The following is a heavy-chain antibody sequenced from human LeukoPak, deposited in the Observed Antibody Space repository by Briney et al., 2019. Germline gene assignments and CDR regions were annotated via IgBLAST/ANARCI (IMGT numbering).Heavy chain of an antibody. Sequence: GGSLRLSCAASGFTFSSYGMNWVRQAPGKGLEWVAFIRYDGSNKYYADSVKGRFTISRDNSKNTLYLQMNSLRVEDTAVYYCAKKGGYSNWIGYWGQGTLVTVSS. J-gene: IGHJ4*02. CDR1: GFTFSSYG. V-gene: IGHV3-30*02. CDR3: AKKGGYSNWIGY. D-gene: IGHD4-11*01. CDR2: IRYDGSNK.